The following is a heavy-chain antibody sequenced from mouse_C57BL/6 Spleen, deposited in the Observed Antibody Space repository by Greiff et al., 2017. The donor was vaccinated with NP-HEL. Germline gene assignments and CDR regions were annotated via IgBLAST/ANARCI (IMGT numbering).Heavy chain of an antibody. J-gene: IGHJ2*01. CDR3: SRGAITTVVAPYYFDY. D-gene: IGHD1-1*01. CDR2: IDPEDGET. Sequence: EVQLQQSGAELVKPGASVKLSCTASGFNIKDYYMHWVKQRTEQGLEWIGRIDPEDGETKYAPKFQGKATITADTSSNTAYLQLSSLTSEDTAVYYCSRGAITTVVAPYYFDYWGQGTTLTVSS. CDR1: GFNIKDYY. V-gene: IGHV14-2*01.